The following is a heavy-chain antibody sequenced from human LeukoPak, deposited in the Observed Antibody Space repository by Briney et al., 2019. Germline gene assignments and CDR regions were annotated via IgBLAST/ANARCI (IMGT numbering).Heavy chain of an antibody. CDR3: ARDHYHRIHSVMVTAPDY. V-gene: IGHV1-2*02. D-gene: IGHD2-21*02. Sequence: ASVKVSCKASGYTFTGYHMHWVRQAPGQGLERMGWINPNSGGTNYAQKFQGRVTMTRDTSISTAYMELSSLRSEDTAVYYCARDHYHRIHSVMVTAPDYWGQGTLVIVSS. CDR1: GYTFTGYH. J-gene: IGHJ4*02. CDR2: INPNSGGT.